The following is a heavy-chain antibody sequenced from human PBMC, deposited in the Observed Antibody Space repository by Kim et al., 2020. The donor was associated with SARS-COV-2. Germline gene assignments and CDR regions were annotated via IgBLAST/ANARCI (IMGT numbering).Heavy chain of an antibody. V-gene: IGHV3-33*05. CDR2: ISHHGNAK. D-gene: IGHD3-3*01. J-gene: IGHJ6*02. CDR1: GFTFNNYV. CDR3: ARDEWFSLDYVTPYSGMDV. Sequence: GESLKISCVASGFTFNNYVMHWVRQAPGKGLEWVALISHHGNAKYYGDSVQGRFTISRDNSKNTVYLQMDSLRAEDTGLYYCARDEWFSLDYVTPYSGMDVWGRGTTVTVSS.